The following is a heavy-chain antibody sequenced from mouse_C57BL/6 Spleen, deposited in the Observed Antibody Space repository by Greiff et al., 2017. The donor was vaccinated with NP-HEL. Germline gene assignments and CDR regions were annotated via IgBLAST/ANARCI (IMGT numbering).Heavy chain of an antibody. D-gene: IGHD2-4*01. CDR2: ISYDGSN. CDR3: ARDYDYDRVFDY. V-gene: IGHV3-6*01. Sequence: EVQLQESGPGLVKPSQSLSLTCSVTGYSITSGYYWNWIRQFPGNKLEWMGYISYDGSNNYNPSLKNRISITRDTSKNQFFLKLNSVTTEDTATYYCARDYDYDRVFDYWGQGTTLTVSS. J-gene: IGHJ2*01. CDR1: GYSITSGYY.